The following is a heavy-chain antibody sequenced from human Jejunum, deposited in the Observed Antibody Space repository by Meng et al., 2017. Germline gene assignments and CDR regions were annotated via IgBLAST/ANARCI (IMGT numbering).Heavy chain of an antibody. Sequence: ASVKVSCKASGYTFTNYYLHWVRQAPGQGLECMGWINGHSGGADYAQRFQARVTLTWDTSISTAYMELSGLKSDDTAVYYGARGGTIAAASEINSDAVDIWGQGTMVTVSS. CDR1: GYTFTNYY. D-gene: IGHD6-25*01. CDR3: ARGGTIAAASEINSDAVDI. CDR2: INGHSGGA. J-gene: IGHJ3*02. V-gene: IGHV1-2*02.